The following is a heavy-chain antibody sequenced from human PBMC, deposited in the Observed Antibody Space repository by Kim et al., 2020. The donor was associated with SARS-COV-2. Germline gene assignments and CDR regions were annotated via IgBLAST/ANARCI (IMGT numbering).Heavy chain of an antibody. D-gene: IGHD3-16*01. Sequence: GGSLRLSCAASGFTFSTYNLNWVRQAPGKGLQWVSYISSSSSTKYYADSVKGRFTISRDNAKKSLYLQMNSLKAEDTAVYYCARARGGYFDNWGQVTLVT. J-gene: IGHJ4*02. V-gene: IGHV3-48*01. CDR3: ARARGGYFDN. CDR1: GFTFSTYN. CDR2: ISSSSSTK.